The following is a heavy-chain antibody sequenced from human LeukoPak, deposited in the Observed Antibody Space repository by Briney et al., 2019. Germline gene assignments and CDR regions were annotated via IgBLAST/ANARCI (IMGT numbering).Heavy chain of an antibody. J-gene: IGHJ6*02. V-gene: IGHV4-59*01. D-gene: IGHD2-21*01. Sequence: SETLSLTCTASGGSISSYYWSWIRQPPGKGLEWIGYIYYSGSTNYNPSLKSRVTISVDTSKNQFSLKLNSVTAADTAVYYCARAAGPYYYYGMDVWGQGTTVTVSS. CDR1: GGSISSYY. CDR2: IYYSGST. CDR3: ARAAGPYYYYGMDV.